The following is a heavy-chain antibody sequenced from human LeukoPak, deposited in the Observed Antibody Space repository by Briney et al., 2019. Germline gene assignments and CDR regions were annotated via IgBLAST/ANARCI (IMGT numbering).Heavy chain of an antibody. CDR1: GFTFSSYW. D-gene: IGHD5-18*01. Sequence: GGSLRLSCAASGFTFSSYWMHWVRQAPGKGLVWVSRINSDGSSTSYADSVKGRFTISRDNAKNTLYLQMNSLRAEDTAVYYRAILDVDTAMVYDAFDIWGQGTMVTVSS. CDR3: AILDVDTAMVYDAFDI. CDR2: INSDGSST. V-gene: IGHV3-74*01. J-gene: IGHJ3*02.